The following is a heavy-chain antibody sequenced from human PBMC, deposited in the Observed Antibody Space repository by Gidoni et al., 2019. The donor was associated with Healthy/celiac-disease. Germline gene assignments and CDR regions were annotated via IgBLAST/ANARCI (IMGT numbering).Heavy chain of an antibody. CDR1: GYTFTSYY. Sequence: QVQLVQSGAEVKKPGASVKVSCKASGYTFTSYYMHWLRQAPGQGLEWMGIINPSGGSTSYAQKFQGRVTMTRDTSTSTVYMELSSLRSEDTAVYYCARATNDYYDSSGYYQASKNAFDIWGQGTMVTVSS. J-gene: IGHJ3*02. CDR2: INPSGGST. CDR3: ARATNDYYDSSGYYQASKNAFDI. V-gene: IGHV1-46*01. D-gene: IGHD3-22*01.